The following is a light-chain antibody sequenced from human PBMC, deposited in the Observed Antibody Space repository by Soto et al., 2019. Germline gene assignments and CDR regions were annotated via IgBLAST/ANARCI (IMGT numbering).Light chain of an antibody. CDR3: ASYTRTTTLV. CDR2: DVN. V-gene: IGLV2-14*01. J-gene: IGLJ2*01. CDR1: ISYIGGYNF. Sequence: QSALTQPASVSGSPGQSITISCTGTISYIGGYNFISWYQHHPGKAPKLVIYDVNNRPSGISYRFSGSKSGNTASLTISGRQAEDEADYYCASYTRTTTLVFGGGTKLTVL.